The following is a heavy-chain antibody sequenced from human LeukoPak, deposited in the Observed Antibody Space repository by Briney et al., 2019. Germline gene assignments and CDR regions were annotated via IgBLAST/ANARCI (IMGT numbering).Heavy chain of an antibody. J-gene: IGHJ4*02. V-gene: IGHV4-34*01. D-gene: IGHD5-18*01. CDR2: INHSGST. CDR1: GGSLSGYY. Sequence: SETLSLTCAVYGGSLSGYYWSWIRQPPGKGLEWIGEINHSGSTNYNPSLKSRVTISVDTSKNQFSLKLSSVTAADTAVYYCARAHSSYSYGYVRGFDYWGQGTLVTVSS. CDR3: ARAHSSYSYGYVRGFDY.